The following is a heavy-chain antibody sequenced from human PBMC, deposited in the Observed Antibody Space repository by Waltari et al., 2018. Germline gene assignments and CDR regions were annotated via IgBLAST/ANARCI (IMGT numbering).Heavy chain of an antibody. CDR3: AKDLPVYSSSWYYFDY. J-gene: IGHJ4*02. CDR2: ISGSGGST. D-gene: IGHD6-13*01. V-gene: IGHV3-23*01. CDR1: GFTFSSYA. Sequence: GGGLVQPGGSLRLSCAASGFTFSSYAMSWVRQAPGKGLEWVSAISGSGGSTYYADSVKGRFTISRDNSKNTLYLQMNSLRAEDTAVYYCAKDLPVYSSSWYYFDYWGQGTLVTVSS.